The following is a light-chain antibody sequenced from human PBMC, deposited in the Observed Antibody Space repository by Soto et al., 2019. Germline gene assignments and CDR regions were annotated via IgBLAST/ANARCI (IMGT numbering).Light chain of an antibody. J-gene: IGLJ1*01. CDR1: SSNIGAGYD. CDR2: GNS. V-gene: IGLV1-40*01. CDR3: QAYDSSLSGSYV. Sequence: QSVLTQLPSVSGAPGQRVTISCTGSSSNIGAGYDVHWYQQLPGTAPKLLIYGNSIRPSGVPDRFSGSKSGTSASLAITGLQAEDEADYYCQAYDSSLSGSYVFGTGTKVTVL.